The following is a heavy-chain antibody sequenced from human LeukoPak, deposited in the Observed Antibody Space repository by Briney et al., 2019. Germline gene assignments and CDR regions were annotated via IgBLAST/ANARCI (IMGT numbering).Heavy chain of an antibody. D-gene: IGHD6-13*01. CDR2: IYPGDSDT. V-gene: IGHV5-51*01. Sequence: GESLKISCKGSGYSFTSYWIVWVRQMPGKGLEWMGIIYPGDSDTRYSPSFQGQVTISADKSIGTAYLQWSSLKASDTAMYYCARRVAAAGIEWFDPWGQGTLVTVSS. CDR1: GYSFTSYW. J-gene: IGHJ5*02. CDR3: ARRVAAAGIEWFDP.